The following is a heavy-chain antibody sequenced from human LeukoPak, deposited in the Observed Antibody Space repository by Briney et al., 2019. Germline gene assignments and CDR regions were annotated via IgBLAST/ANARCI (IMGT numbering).Heavy chain of an antibody. Sequence: SETLSLTCTVSGGSISSYYLSWIRQPPGKGLEWIGYIYYSGSTNYNPSLKSRVTISIDTSKKQFSLKLSSVTAADTSVYYCARGYSGNYGRFDYWGQGTLVTVSS. CDR1: GGSISSYY. D-gene: IGHD1-26*01. CDR3: ARGYSGNYGRFDY. CDR2: IYYSGST. V-gene: IGHV4-59*01. J-gene: IGHJ4*02.